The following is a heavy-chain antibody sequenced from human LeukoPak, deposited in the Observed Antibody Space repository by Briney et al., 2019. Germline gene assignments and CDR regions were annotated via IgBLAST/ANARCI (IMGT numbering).Heavy chain of an antibody. J-gene: IGHJ4*02. CDR3: ARDRESESDSEGDY. V-gene: IGHV3-7*01. Sequence: AGSMTRACSASAFSVSSFWMSWVRQAAGNGLEYVAPRKQSVSEIFHMDSVKDRFTISRDDATNSLYLQMNSLRVEDTALYYCARDRESESDSEGDYWGQGTLVTVSS. CDR2: RKQSVSEI. D-gene: IGHD4-11*01. CDR1: AFSVSSFW.